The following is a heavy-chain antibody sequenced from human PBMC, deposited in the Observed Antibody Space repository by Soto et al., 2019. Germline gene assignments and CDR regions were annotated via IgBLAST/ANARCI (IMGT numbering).Heavy chain of an antibody. J-gene: IGHJ6*02. CDR2: ISYDGSNK. Sequence: QVQLVESGGGVVQPGRSLRLSCAASGFTFSSYAMHWVRQAPGKGLEWVAVISYDGSNKYYADSVKGRFTISRDNSKNTRYLQMNSLRAEDTAVYYCAGDSTVGMDVWGQGTTVTVSS. CDR3: AGDSTVGMDV. V-gene: IGHV3-30-3*01. D-gene: IGHD4-17*01. CDR1: GFTFSSYA.